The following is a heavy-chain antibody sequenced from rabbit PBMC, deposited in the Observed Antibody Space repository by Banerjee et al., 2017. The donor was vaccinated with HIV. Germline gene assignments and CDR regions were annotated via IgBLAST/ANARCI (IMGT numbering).Heavy chain of an antibody. D-gene: IGHD1-1*01. CDR3: ARDASINNFYRWGYYFKL. J-gene: IGHJ4*01. Sequence: QEQLVESGGGLVTPGESLKLTCKASGFDFSSNAECWVRQAPGKGPEWIACIYAGSSGSTYYASWARGRFTISKTSSTTVTLQMTSLTAADTATYFCARDASINNFYRWGYYFKLWGQGTLVTVS. V-gene: IGHV1S45*01. CDR1: GFDFSSNA. CDR2: IYAGSSGST.